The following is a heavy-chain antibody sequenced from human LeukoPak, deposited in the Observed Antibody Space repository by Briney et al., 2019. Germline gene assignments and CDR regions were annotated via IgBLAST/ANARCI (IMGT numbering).Heavy chain of an antibody. CDR3: ARDWLAGVLFDAFDL. CDR1: GFTHSSYW. CDR2: IKEDGSEK. D-gene: IGHD3-10*01. J-gene: IGHJ3*01. V-gene: IGHV3-7*01. Sequence: GGSLRLSCAASGFTHSSYWMSWVRQAPGKGLEWVANIKEDGSEKYYVDSVKGRFTISRDNAKNSLYLHMNSLTAEDTAMYYCARDWLAGVLFDAFDLWGQGTMVTVSS.